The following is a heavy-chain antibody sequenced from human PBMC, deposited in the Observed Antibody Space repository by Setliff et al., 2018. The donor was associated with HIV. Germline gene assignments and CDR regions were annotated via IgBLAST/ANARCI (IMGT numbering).Heavy chain of an antibody. CDR1: GLTVSSNY. D-gene: IGHD3-22*01. CDR3: ARSPYYYDSGGYPPDY. J-gene: IGHJ4*02. Sequence: PGGSLRLSCAASGLTVSSNYMSWVRQAPGKGLEWVSVIYSDGSTYYADSVKGRFTISRDNSKNTLYLQMNSLRAEDTAVYYCARSPYYYDSGGYPPDYWGQGTLVTVSS. CDR2: IYSDGST. V-gene: IGHV3-53*01.